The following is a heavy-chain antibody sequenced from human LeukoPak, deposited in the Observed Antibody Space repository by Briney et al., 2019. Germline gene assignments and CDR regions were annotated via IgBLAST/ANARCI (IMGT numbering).Heavy chain of an antibody. CDR1: GFTLSSYS. Sequence: HAGGSLRLSCAGSGFTLSSYSMNWVRQAPGKGLEWVSYFTGSSSIIYYADSVKGRFTISRDNAKNSLYLQMNSLRAEDTAIYYCTRVGYIDEGIDYWGQGTLVTVSS. V-gene: IGHV3-48*04. J-gene: IGHJ4*02. CDR2: FTGSSSII. CDR3: TRVGYIDEGIDY. D-gene: IGHD5-24*01.